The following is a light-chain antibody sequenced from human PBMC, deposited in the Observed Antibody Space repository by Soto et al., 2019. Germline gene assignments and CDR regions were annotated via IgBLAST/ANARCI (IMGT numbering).Light chain of an antibody. Sequence: EIVMTQSPATLSVSPGETASLSCRASQSVSSYLAWYQQKPGQAPRLLIYDASNRATGIPARFSGSGSGTEFTLTISSLQPEDFATYYCQQLNSYPTFGQGTRLEI. CDR1: QSVSSY. J-gene: IGKJ5*01. CDR2: DAS. V-gene: IGKV3D-15*01. CDR3: QQLNSYPT.